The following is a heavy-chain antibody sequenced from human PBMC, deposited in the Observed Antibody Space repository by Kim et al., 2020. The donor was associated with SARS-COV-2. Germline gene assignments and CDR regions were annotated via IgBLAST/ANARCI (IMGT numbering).Heavy chain of an antibody. CDR2: VDTHDSDA. J-gene: IGHJ6*02. V-gene: IGHV5-51*01. CDR1: GYSFTMFS. Sequence: GASLQISCQASGYSFTMFSIGWLRQRPGKGLEWMGIVDTHDSDARYSVSFEGQVNISADKSITTAYLQWSSLRAPDTAIYYCARQSTYYGMDVWGPGTPVIVSS. CDR3: ARQSTYYGMDV.